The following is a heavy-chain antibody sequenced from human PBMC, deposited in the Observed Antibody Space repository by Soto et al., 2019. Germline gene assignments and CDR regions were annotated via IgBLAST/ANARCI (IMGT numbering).Heavy chain of an antibody. CDR1: GFIFSSYA. CDR2: ISGSGGST. J-gene: IGHJ4*02. V-gene: IGHV3-23*01. D-gene: IGHD3-22*01. CDR3: AKAMIVVVPSQLDY. Sequence: EVQLLESGGGLVQPGGSLRLSCAASGFIFSSYAMSWVRQAPGKGLVWVSAISGSGGSTYYADSVKGRFTISRDNSKNTLYLQMNSLRADDTAVYYCAKAMIVVVPSQLDYWGQGTLVTVSS.